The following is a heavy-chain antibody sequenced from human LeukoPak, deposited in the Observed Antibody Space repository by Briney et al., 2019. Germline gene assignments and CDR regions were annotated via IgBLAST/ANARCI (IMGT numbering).Heavy chain of an antibody. CDR3: ARGGGLDV. J-gene: IGHJ6*02. Sequence: GGSLRLSCAASGFTFSSYWMNWARQAPEKGLEWVASINHNGNVNYYVNSVKGRFTISRDNAKNSLYLQMSNLRAEDTAVYFCARGGGLDVWGQGATVTVSS. V-gene: IGHV3-7*03. CDR2: INHNGNVN. CDR1: GFTFSSYW. D-gene: IGHD3-16*01.